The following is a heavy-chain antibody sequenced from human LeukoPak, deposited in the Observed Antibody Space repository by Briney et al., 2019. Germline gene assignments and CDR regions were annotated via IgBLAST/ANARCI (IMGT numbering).Heavy chain of an antibody. Sequence: PGGSLRLSCAVSGFTFSSYSMNWVRQAPGKGLEWVSAISGNSFWIYYADSVKGRSTISRDNAKSSLYLQMDSLRADDTAVYYCARKVPSAQSDFWGQGTLVTVSS. CDR1: GFTFSSYS. CDR2: ISGNSFWI. J-gene: IGHJ4*02. CDR3: ARKVPSAQSDF. V-gene: IGHV3-21*01.